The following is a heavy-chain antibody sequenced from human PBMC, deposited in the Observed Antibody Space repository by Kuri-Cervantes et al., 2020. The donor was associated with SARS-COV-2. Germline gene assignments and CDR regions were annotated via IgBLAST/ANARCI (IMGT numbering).Heavy chain of an antibody. CDR3: ARQVLRFLEWFDVAFDI. J-gene: IGHJ3*02. CDR1: GYTFTSYD. Sequence: ASVKVSCKASGYTFTSYDINWVRQATGQGLEWMGWMNPKSGNTGYAQKFQGRVTITRHTTISTAYKKLSNLRSDDTTVYYCARQVLRFLEWFDVAFDIWGQGTMVTVSS. CDR2: MNPKSGNT. V-gene: IGHV1-8*03. D-gene: IGHD3-3*01.